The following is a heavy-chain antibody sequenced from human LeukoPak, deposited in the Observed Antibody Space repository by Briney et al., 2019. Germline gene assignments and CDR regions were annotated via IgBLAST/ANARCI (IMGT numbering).Heavy chain of an antibody. Sequence: GGSLRLSCAASGFTFSGSAMHWVRQASGKGLEWVGRLRNKANSYATAYSGSVKGRFTISRDDSKNTAHLQMNSLKTEDTAVYYCTRRSSHDSSGYYVHCGQGTLVTVST. J-gene: IGHJ4*02. V-gene: IGHV3-73*01. D-gene: IGHD3-22*01. CDR2: LRNKANSYAT. CDR3: TRRSSHDSSGYYVH. CDR1: GFTFSGSA.